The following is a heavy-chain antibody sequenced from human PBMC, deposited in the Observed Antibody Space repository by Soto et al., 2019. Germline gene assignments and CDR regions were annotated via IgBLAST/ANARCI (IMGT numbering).Heavy chain of an antibody. CDR1: GYTFTSYA. J-gene: IGHJ5*02. V-gene: IGHV1-3*01. D-gene: IGHD2-2*01. Sequence: ASVKVSCEASGYTFTSYAMPWVRQAPGQRLEWMGWINAGNGNTKYSQKFQGRVTITRDTSASTAYMELSSLRSEDTAVYYCARGGCSSTSCSATRPWFDPWGQGTLVTSPQ. CDR2: INAGNGNT. CDR3: ARGGCSSTSCSATRPWFDP.